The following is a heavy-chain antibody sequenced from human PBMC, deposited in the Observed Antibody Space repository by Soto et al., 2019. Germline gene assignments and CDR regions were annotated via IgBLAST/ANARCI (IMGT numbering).Heavy chain of an antibody. V-gene: IGHV1-8*01. D-gene: IGHD3-10*01. CDR3: ARDKHGSGSLSYYYYGMDV. J-gene: IGHJ6*02. Sequence: GASVKVSCKASGYTFTSYDINWVRQATGQGLEWMGWMNPNSGNTGYAQKFQGRVTMTRNTSISTAYMELSSLRSEDTAVYYCARDKHGSGSLSYYYYGMDVWGQGTTVTVSS. CDR1: GYTFTSYD. CDR2: MNPNSGNT.